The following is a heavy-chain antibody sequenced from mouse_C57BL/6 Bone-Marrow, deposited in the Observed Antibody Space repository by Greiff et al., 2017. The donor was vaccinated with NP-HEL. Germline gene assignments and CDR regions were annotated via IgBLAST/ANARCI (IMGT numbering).Heavy chain of an antibody. D-gene: IGHD2-9*01. CDR3: TRSYYGYDGFPFDY. Sequence: QVQLQQSGAELVRPGASVTLSCKASGYTFTDYEMHWVKQTPVHGLEWIGAIDPETGGTAYNQKFKGKAILTADKSSSTAYMELRSLTSEDSAVYYCTRSYYGYDGFPFDYWGQGPTLTVSS. V-gene: IGHV1-15*01. CDR1: GYTFTDYE. CDR2: IDPETGGT. J-gene: IGHJ2*01.